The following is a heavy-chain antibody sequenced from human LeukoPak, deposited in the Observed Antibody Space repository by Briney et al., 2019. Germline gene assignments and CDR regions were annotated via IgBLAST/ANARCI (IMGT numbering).Heavy chain of an antibody. CDR2: INHNENT. CDR3: ARVSRGNSVGGDY. CDR1: GYSISSGYY. D-gene: IGHD4-23*01. Sequence: PSETLSLTCTVSGYSISSGYYWGWIRQPPGKGLEWIGNINHNENTYYNPSLKSRVTISVDTSKNQFSLKLSSVTAADTAMYYCARVSRGNSVGGDYWGQGTLVTVSS. J-gene: IGHJ4*02. V-gene: IGHV4-38-2*02.